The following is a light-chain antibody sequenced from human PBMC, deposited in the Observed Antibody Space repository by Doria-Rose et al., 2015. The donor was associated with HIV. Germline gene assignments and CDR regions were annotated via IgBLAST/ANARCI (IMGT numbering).Light chain of an antibody. Sequence: SPATLSLSPGERATLSCRASQSVSSNLAWYQQKPGQAPRLLIYDASNRATGIPARFSGSGSGTDFTLTISSLEPEDFVVYFCQQRSNWPPIFTFGPGTKVDI. CDR1: QSVSSN. CDR2: DAS. CDR3: QQRSNWPPIFT. J-gene: IGKJ3*01. V-gene: IGKV3-11*01.